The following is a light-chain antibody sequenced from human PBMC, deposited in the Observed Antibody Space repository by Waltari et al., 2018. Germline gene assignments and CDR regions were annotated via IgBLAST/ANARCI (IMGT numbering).Light chain of an antibody. V-gene: IGLV2-23*02. CDR3: CSYAGSWIWV. CDR2: EVT. Sequence: QAALTQPASVSGSPGQSITIPCTGSNSDVGNYNLVSWYQKHPGKAPKLIIYEVTNRPSGISDRFSGFKTGNTASLTISGLQAEDEADYYCCSYAGSWIWVFVGGTELTVL. J-gene: IGLJ3*02. CDR1: NSDVGNYNL.